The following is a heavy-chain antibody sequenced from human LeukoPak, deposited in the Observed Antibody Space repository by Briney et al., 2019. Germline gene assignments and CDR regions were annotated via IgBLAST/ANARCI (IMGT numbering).Heavy chain of an antibody. J-gene: IGHJ4*02. CDR3: ATSYSITGTMAS. CDR1: GYTFTSYY. V-gene: IGHV1-18*04. D-gene: IGHD1-20*01. CDR2: ISAYNGNT. Sequence: ASVKVSCKASGYTFTSYYMHWVRQAPGQGLEWMGWISAYNGNTNYAQKLQGRVTMTTDTSTSTAYMELRSLRSDDTAVYYCATSYSITGTMASWGQGTLVTVSS.